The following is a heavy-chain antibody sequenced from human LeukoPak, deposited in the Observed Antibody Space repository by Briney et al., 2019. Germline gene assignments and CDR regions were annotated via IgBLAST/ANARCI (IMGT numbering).Heavy chain of an antibody. CDR1: GISVSSDY. CDR2: IYSGGST. V-gene: IGHV3-53*01. CDR3: AREASGY. J-gene: IGHJ4*02. Sequence: GGSLRLSCAASGISVSSDYMSWVRQAPGKGLEWISIIYSGGSTFEADSVKGRFAISRDNSKNTLYLQMNSLRTEDTAVYYCAREASGYWGQGTLVTVSS. D-gene: IGHD3-10*01.